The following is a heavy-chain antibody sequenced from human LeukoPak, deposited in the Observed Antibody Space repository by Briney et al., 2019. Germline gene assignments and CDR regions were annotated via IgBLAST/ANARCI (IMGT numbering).Heavy chain of an antibody. D-gene: IGHD4-17*01. Sequence: PGGSLRLSCAASGFTFSSYAMHWVRQAPGKGLEWVAVISYDGSNKYYADSVKGRFTISRDNSKNTLYLQMSSLRAEDTAVYYYVKDLGGDYVNPAFDYWGQGTLVTVSS. CDR2: ISYDGSNK. J-gene: IGHJ4*02. CDR1: GFTFSSYA. V-gene: IGHV3-30*14. CDR3: VKDLGGDYVNPAFDY.